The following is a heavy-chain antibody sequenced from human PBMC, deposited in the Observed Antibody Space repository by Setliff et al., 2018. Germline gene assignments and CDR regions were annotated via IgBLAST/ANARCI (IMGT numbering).Heavy chain of an antibody. V-gene: IGHV5-51*01. J-gene: IGHJ4*02. D-gene: IGHD5-18*01. CDR3: ARETPMGNFDS. CDR2: IYPGDSDT. CDR1: GYTFTNYW. Sequence: GESLKISCKGSGYTFTNYWIGWARQMPGKGLEWMGFIYPGDSDTKYRPSIRGLVTMSVDKSTSTAYLQWSSLKASDTAMYYCARETPMGNFDSWGQGTLVTVSS.